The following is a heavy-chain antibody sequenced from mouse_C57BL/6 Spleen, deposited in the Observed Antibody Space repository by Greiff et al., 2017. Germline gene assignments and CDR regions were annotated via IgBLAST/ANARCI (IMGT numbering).Heavy chain of an antibody. J-gene: IGHJ4*01. CDR3: ARAYYGSSYDAMDY. V-gene: IGHV14-2*01. D-gene: IGHD1-1*01. CDR2: IDPEDGET. CDR1: GFNIKDYY. Sequence: VHVKQSGAELVKPGASVKLSCTASGFNIKDYYMHWVKQRTEQGLEWIGRIDPEDGETKYAPKFQGKATITADTSSNTADLQLSSRTSEDTAVYYCARAYYGSSYDAMDYWGQGTSVTVSS.